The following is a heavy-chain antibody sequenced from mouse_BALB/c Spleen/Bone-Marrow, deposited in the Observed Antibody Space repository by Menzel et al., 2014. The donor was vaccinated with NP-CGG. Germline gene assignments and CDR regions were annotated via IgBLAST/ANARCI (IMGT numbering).Heavy chain of an antibody. CDR2: INPSTGYT. D-gene: IGHD2-12*01. J-gene: IGHJ3*01. V-gene: IGHV1-7*01. Sequence: VQLQQSGAELAKPGASVKMSCKASGYTFTSYWMHWVKQRPGQGLEWIGYINPSTGYTEYNQKFKDKATLTADKSSSTAYMQLSSLTSEYSAVYYFARYGEGSYDGFAYWGQGTLVTVSA. CDR1: GYTFTSYW. CDR3: ARYGEGSYDGFAY.